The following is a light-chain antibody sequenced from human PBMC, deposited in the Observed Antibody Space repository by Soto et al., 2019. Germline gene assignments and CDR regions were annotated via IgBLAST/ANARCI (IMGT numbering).Light chain of an antibody. CDR3: SSYTSSSTGV. CDR2: EVS. V-gene: IGLV2-14*01. CDR1: SSDVGGYNY. Sequence: QPVLTQPASVSGSPGKSITISCTGTSSDVGGYNYVSWYQQHPGKAPKLMIYEVSNRPSGVSNRFSGSKSGNTASLTISGLQAEDEADYYCSSYTSSSTGVFGGGTKLTVL. J-gene: IGLJ3*02.